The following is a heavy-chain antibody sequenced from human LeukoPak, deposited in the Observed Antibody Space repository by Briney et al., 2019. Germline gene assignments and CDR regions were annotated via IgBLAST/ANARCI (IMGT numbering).Heavy chain of an antibody. V-gene: IGHV3-13*01. D-gene: IGHD5-12*01. CDR2: IGTAGDT. Sequence: PGGSLRLSCAASGFTISSYDMHWVRQATGKGLEWVSAIGTAGDTYYPGSVKGRFTISRENAKNSLYLQMNSLRAGDTAVYYCARLGYDYDAFDIWGQGTMVTVSS. CDR3: ARLGYDYDAFDI. CDR1: GFTISSYD. J-gene: IGHJ3*02.